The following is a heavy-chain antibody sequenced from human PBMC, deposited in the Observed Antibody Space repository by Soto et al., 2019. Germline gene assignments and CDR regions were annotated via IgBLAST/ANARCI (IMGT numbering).Heavy chain of an antibody. CDR1: GFTFSTSS. Sequence: EVQLVESGGGLVQPGESLTLSCAASGFTFSTSSMNWVRQAPGKGLEWVSYIVSSSTHTYYADSVRGRFTTSRDNAKNSVYLHMNSLRVGDTAVYCCAREGNGGSYLDYWGQGILVTVSS. CDR2: IVSSSTHT. CDR3: AREGNGGSYLDY. D-gene: IGHD1-26*01. V-gene: IGHV3-48*01. J-gene: IGHJ4*02.